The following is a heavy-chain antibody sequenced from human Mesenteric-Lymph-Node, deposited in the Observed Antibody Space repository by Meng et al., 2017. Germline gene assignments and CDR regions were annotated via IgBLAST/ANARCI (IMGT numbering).Heavy chain of an antibody. V-gene: IGHV3-7*01. J-gene: IGHJ4*02. CDR3: VRDGDRTSWPLDL. CDR1: GFIFSNFY. D-gene: IGHD6-19*01. CDR2: INNDGSGK. Sequence: GESLKISCAASGFIFSNFYMNWLRQAPGKGLEWVANINNDGSGKYYVDSVKGRFTISRDNSESTLYLQMNNLRSEDTAVYYCVRDGDRTSWPLDLWGQGTLVTVSS.